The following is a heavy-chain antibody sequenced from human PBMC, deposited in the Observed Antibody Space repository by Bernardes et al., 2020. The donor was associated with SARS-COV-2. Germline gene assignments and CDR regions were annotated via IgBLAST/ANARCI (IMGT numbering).Heavy chain of an antibody. J-gene: IGHJ4*02. V-gene: IGHV3-74*01. CDR2: INSDESTT. CDR3: ARGPSGGYGRFEY. D-gene: IGHD5-12*01. CDR1: GFTVSSYW. Sequence: GGSLRLSCAASGFTVSSYWMHWVRQAPGEGLVWVSRINSDESTTTYADSVKGRFTISRDNAKNTLYLQMNSLRAEDTAVYYCARGPSGGYGRFEYWGQGTLVTVSS.